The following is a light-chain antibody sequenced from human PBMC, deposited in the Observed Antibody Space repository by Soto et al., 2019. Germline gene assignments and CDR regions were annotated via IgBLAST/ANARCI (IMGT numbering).Light chain of an antibody. Sequence: QSVLTQPASVSGSPGHSITISCTGTSSDVGGYNYVSWYQQHTGKAPKLMIYEVSNRPSGVSSRFSGSKSGNTASLTISGLQAEDEADYYCSSYTSSSTLFGTGTKVTVL. CDR1: SSDVGGYNY. V-gene: IGLV2-14*01. CDR2: EVS. CDR3: SSYTSSSTL. J-gene: IGLJ1*01.